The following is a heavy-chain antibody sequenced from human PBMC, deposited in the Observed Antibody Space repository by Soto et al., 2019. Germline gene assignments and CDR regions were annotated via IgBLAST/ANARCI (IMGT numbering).Heavy chain of an antibody. D-gene: IGHD2-15*01. CDR1: SGSISSTVYS. J-gene: IGHJ4*02. V-gene: IGHV4-39*01. CDR3: ARQCRGVTCPPDY. Sequence: SETLSLTCTVSSGSISSTVYSWDWIRQPPGKGLEWIGSIFYSGSTYYNPSLKSRVTISVDTSKNQFSLTLTSVTAADTAVYYCARQCRGVTCPPDYWGQGTLVTVSS. CDR2: IFYSGST.